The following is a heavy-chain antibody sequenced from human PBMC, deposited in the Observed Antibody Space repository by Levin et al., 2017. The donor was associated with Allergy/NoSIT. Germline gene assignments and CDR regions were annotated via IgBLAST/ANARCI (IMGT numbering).Heavy chain of an antibody. CDR1: GFTFSSYA. CDR3: ARENSGVFDY. D-gene: IGHD2/OR15-2a*01. CDR2: ISYDGSNK. Sequence: LSLTCAASGFTFSSYAMHWVRQAPGKGLEWVAIISYDGSNKNYADSVEGRFTISRDNSKNTLYLQMDSLRAEDTTVYYCARENSGVFDYWGQGTLVTVSS. V-gene: IGHV3-30-3*01. J-gene: IGHJ4*02.